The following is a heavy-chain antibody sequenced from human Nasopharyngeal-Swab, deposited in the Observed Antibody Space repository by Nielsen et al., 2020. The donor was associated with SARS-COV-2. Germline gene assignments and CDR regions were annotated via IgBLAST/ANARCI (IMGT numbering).Heavy chain of an antibody. CDR3: ARDGSLYCSSTSCYSGKYYYGLDV. Sequence: GESLKISCAASGFTFSDYYMSWIRQAPGKGLEWVSYISSSGSTIYYADSVKGRFTISRDDAKNSLYLQMNSLRAEDTAVYYCARDGSLYCSSTSCYSGKYYYGLDVWGQGTTVTVS. J-gene: IGHJ6*02. V-gene: IGHV3-11*04. CDR2: ISSSGSTI. CDR1: GFTFSDYY. D-gene: IGHD2-2*01.